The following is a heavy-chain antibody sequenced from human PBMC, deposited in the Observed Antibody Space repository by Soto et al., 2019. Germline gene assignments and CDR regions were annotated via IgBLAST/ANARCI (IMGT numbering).Heavy chain of an antibody. D-gene: IGHD2-15*01. CDR3: ATRQGGSYNWFDP. CDR1: GGSISSSRYS. CDR2: AYYSGST. V-gene: IGHV4-39*01. Sequence: QLQLQESGPGLVKPSETLSLACTVSGGSISSSRYSWGWIRQPPGQGLEWIGSAYYSGSTYYNPSLKSRVTMSVDTSKTQFSLKLSSVTAADTAVYYCATRQGGSYNWFDPWGQGTLVTVSS. J-gene: IGHJ5*02.